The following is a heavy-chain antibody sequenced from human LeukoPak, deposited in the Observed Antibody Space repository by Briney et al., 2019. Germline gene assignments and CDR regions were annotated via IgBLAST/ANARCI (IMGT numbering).Heavy chain of an antibody. Sequence: GESLKISCKGSGFSFDNYWIGWVRQTPGKGLEWMGIIYPGDSDTRYSPSFQGQVTISADESISTAYLQWSSLKASDTAVYYCARHLTISGIADYWGQGTQVTVSS. CDR1: GFSFDNYW. CDR2: IYPGDSDT. CDR3: ARHLTISGIADY. J-gene: IGHJ4*02. V-gene: IGHV5-51*01. D-gene: IGHD3-3*01.